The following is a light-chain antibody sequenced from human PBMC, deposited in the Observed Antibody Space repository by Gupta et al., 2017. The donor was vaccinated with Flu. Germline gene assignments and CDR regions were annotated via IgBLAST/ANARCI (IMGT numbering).Light chain of an antibody. J-gene: IGKJ1*01. CDR2: GAS. CDR1: QSVRSNY. Sequence: VLTQSPGTLSSSPGERATLSCRASQSVRSNYLAWYQQKPGQAPRLLIYGASNRASGSPDRFSGSGSGTDFTLTISRLEPEDFAVYYCQQFDTSSWTFGQGTKVDIK. V-gene: IGKV3-20*01. CDR3: QQFDTSSWT.